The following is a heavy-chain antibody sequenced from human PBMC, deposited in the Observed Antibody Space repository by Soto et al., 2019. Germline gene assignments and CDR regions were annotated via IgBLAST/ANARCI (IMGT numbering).Heavy chain of an antibody. CDR2: INHSGSA. V-gene: IGHV4-34*01. J-gene: IGHJ4*02. D-gene: IGHD6-19*01. CDR3: ARGLITGSHYSGGWYYFDS. Sequence: QVQLQQSGAGLLKPSETLSLTCAVYGESFSAYIWTWIRQTPGKGLQWIGQINHSGSASYNPSLKSRVTISVHTSNIQFSLELSSVTAADTAVYYCARGLITGSHYSGGWYYFDSWGQGTQVTVSS. CDR1: GESFSAYI.